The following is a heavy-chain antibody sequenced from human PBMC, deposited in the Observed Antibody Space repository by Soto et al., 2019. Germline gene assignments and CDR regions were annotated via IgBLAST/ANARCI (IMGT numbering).Heavy chain of an antibody. D-gene: IGHD6-13*01. J-gene: IGHJ5*02. CDR2: MHYSGYT. Sequence: SETLSLTCTVSGDSISSGTYYWAWVRQPPGKGLEWIGSMHYSGYTFYSPSLRSRVALSVDTSKNQFSLNVASVSAADTAVYYCTGEQYASSWTWGQGTLVTVSS. CDR3: TGEQYASSWT. CDR1: GDSISSGTYY. V-gene: IGHV4-39*02.